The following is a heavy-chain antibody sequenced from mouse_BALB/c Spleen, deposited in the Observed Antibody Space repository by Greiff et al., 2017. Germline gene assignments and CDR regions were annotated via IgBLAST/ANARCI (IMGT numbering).Heavy chain of an antibody. J-gene: IGHJ2*01. D-gene: IGHD2-14*01. CDR3: ARERYDRVQGY. V-gene: IGHV5-6-3*01. CDR1: GFTFSSYG. CDR2: INSNGGST. Sequence: EVKLMESGGGLVQPGGSLKLSCAASGFTFSSYGMSWVRQTPDKRLELVATINSNGGSTYYPDSVKGRFTISRDNAKNTLYLQMSSLKSEDTAMYYCARERYDRVQGYWGQGTTLTVSS.